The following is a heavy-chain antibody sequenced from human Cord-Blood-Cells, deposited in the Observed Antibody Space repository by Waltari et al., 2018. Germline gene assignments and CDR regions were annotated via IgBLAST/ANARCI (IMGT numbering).Heavy chain of an antibody. CDR1: GFTVSSNY. CDR3: ARSYSNYYYDGMDV. CDR2: IYSGGST. V-gene: IGHV3-53*01. D-gene: IGHD4-4*01. Sequence: EVQLVESGGGLIQPGGSLRLSCAASGFTVSSNYMSWVRQAPGKGRWWVSVIYSGGSTYYADSVKSRLTSSRDKSKNTLYLQMNSLRAEDTAVYYCARSYSNYYYDGMDVWGQGTTVTVSS. J-gene: IGHJ6*02.